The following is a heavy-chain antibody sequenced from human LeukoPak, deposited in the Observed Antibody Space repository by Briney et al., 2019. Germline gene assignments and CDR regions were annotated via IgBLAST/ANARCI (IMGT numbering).Heavy chain of an antibody. CDR2: INPNSGGT. Sequence: GASVKVSCKASGYSFTGYYMHWVRQAPGQGLEWMGWINPNSGGTNYAQKFQGRVTMTRDTSISTAYMELSRLRSDDTAVYYCARVFLLDYDILTGYFSYDAFDIWGQGTMVTVSS. V-gene: IGHV1-2*02. J-gene: IGHJ3*02. CDR1: GYSFTGYY. D-gene: IGHD3-9*01. CDR3: ARVFLLDYDILTGYFSYDAFDI.